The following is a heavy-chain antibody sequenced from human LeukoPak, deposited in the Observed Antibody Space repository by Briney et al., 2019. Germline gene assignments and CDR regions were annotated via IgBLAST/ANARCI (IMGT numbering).Heavy chain of an antibody. CDR3: ASTPGYSSGWYSLYYFDY. Sequence: SVKVSCKASGGTFNSYAISWVRQAPGQGLEWMGGIIPIFGTANYAQKFQGRVTITADESTSTAYMELSSLRSEDTAVYYCASTPGYSSGWYSLYYFDYWGQGTLVTVSS. V-gene: IGHV1-69*13. CDR1: GGTFNSYA. CDR2: IIPIFGTA. J-gene: IGHJ4*02. D-gene: IGHD6-19*01.